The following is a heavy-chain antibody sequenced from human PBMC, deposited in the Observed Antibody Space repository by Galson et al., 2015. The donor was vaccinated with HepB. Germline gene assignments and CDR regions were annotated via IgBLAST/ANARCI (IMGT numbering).Heavy chain of an antibody. D-gene: IGHD3-16*02. V-gene: IGHV5-51*01. CDR1: GYSFTSYW. J-gene: IGHJ4*02. Sequence: QSGAEVKKPGESLKISCKGSGYSFTSYWIGWVRQMPGKGLEWMGIIYPGDSDTRYSPSFQGQVTISADKSISTAYLQWSSLKASDTAMYYCARLAEDDVWGSYRYFDYWGQGTLVTVSS. CDR2: IYPGDSDT. CDR3: ARLAEDDVWGSYRYFDY.